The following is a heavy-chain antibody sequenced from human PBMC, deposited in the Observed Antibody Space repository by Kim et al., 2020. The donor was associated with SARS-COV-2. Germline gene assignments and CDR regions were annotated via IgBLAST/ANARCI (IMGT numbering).Heavy chain of an antibody. J-gene: IGHJ4*02. CDR2: IRCKAFGGTT. CDR1: GFTFGDYA. Sequence: GGSLRLSCTASGFTFGDYAMTWVRQAPGKGLEWVGFIRCKAFGGTTENAASVGGRFTISRDDSKRIAYLEMISLKTEDTAGYFCARVPLRAGGFYYFDYWGPGAPVPGPS. CDR3: ARVPLRAGGFYYFDY. D-gene: IGHD3-10*01. V-gene: IGHV3-49*04.